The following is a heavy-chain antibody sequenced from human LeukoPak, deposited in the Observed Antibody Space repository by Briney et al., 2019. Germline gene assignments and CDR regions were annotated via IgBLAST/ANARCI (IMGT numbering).Heavy chain of an antibody. CDR1: GFTFSSYD. D-gene: IGHD3-22*01. CDR3: ARHRDSSGTDY. Sequence: PGGSLRLSCAASGFTFSSYDMNWVRQAPGKGVEGVSYISRLSSNIYSADSVKGRFTISRDNAKNSLSLQMNSLRAEDTAVYYCARHRDSSGTDYWGQGTLVTVSS. J-gene: IGHJ4*02. CDR2: ISRLSSNI. V-gene: IGHV3-48*01.